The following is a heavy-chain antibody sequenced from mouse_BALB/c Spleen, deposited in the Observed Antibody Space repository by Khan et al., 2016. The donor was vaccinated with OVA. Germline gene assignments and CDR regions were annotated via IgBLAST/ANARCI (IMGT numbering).Heavy chain of an antibody. CDR3: AKGNRYVDYAMDY. D-gene: IGHD2-14*01. CDR2: IYPGGGYT. CDR1: GYTFTNYW. V-gene: IGHV1-63*02. Sequence: QVQLKESGTELVRPGTSVKMSCKAAGYTFTNYWIGWVKQRPGHGLEWIGDIYPGGGYTNYNEKFKGKATLTADTSSSTAYIQLSSLTSEDSAIYYCAKGNRYVDYAMDYWGQGTSVTGSS. J-gene: IGHJ4*01.